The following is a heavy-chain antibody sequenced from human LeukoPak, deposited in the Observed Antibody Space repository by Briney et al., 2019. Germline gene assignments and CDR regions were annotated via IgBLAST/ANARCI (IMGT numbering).Heavy chain of an antibody. V-gene: IGHV4-4*07. CDR3: ARQIASAGTAGFDF. J-gene: IGHJ4*02. D-gene: IGHD6-13*01. CDR2: IYSPGST. Sequence: SETLSLTCTVSGGSISSYYWIWIRQPAGKGLEWIGRIYSPGSTNYNPSLKSRVTMSVDTSKNQFSLRLRSVTAADTAVYYCARQIASAGTAGFDFRGQGALVTVSS. CDR1: GGSISSYY.